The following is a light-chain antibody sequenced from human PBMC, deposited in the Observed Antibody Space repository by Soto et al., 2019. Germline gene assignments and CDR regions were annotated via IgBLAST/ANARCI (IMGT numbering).Light chain of an antibody. CDR3: QSYDVDNVV. CDR2: DDN. CDR1: SGSIATNY. Sequence: NFMLTQPRSVSESPGKTVTISCTPTSGSIATNYVQWHQQRPGSVPTTVIYDDNQRPSGVPDRFSGSIDRSSNSASLTISGLEIEDEADYYCQSYDVDNVVFGGGTKLTVL. J-gene: IGLJ2*01. V-gene: IGLV6-57*04.